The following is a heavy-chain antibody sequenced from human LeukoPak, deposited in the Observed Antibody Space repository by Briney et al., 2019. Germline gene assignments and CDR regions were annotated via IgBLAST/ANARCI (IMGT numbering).Heavy chain of an antibody. CDR1: GYTFTSYD. D-gene: IGHD6-13*01. CDR3: ARGRSRSWYVY. V-gene: IGHV1-2*02. Sequence: ASVKVSCKTSGYTFTSYDISWVRQAPGQGLEWMGWINPDSGGTNYAQKFQGRVTMTRDTSISTAYMELSSLRSDDMAVYYCARGRSRSWYVYWGQGTLVTVSS. J-gene: IGHJ4*02. CDR2: INPDSGGT.